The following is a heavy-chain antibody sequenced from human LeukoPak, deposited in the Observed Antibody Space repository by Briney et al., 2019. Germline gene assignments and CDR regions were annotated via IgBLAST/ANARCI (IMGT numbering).Heavy chain of an antibody. CDR1: GFTFSDYY. CDR2: ISSSGSTI. CDR3: ARVKGYSSWQELDY. J-gene: IGHJ4*02. D-gene: IGHD6-13*01. V-gene: IGHV3-11*01. Sequence: GGSLRLSCAASGFTFSDYYMSWIRQAPGKGLEWVSYISSSGSTIYYADSVKGRFTISRGYSKNMLYLQMNSLRADDTAVYYCARVKGYSSWQELDYWGQGTLVTVSS.